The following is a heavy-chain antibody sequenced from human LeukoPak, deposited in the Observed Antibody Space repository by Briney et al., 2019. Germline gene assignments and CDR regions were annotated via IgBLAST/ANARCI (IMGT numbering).Heavy chain of an antibody. J-gene: IGHJ4*02. CDR1: GFTFSSYS. Sequence: KAGGSLRLSCAASGFTFSSYSMNWVRPAPGKGLEWVSYISSSSSTIYYADSVKGRFTISRDNAKNSLYLQMNSLRTEDTAVYYCARSDDYVWGSYPMYYFDYWGQGTLVTVSS. CDR3: ARSDDYVWGSYPMYYFDY. V-gene: IGHV3-48*01. D-gene: IGHD3-16*02. CDR2: ISSSSSTI.